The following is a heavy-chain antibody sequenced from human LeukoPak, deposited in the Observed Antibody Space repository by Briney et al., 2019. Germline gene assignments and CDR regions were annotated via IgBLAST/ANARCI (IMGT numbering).Heavy chain of an antibody. Sequence: SETLSLTCTVSGYSISSGYYWGWIRQPPGKGLEWIGSIYHSGSTYYNPSLKSRVTISVDTSKNQFSLKLSSVTAADTAVYYCARLGVTMNPISSQALDFWGPGTMVTVSS. CDR3: ARLGVTMNPISSQALDF. V-gene: IGHV4-38-2*02. J-gene: IGHJ3*01. CDR1: GYSISSGYY. CDR2: IYHSGST. D-gene: IGHD3-22*01.